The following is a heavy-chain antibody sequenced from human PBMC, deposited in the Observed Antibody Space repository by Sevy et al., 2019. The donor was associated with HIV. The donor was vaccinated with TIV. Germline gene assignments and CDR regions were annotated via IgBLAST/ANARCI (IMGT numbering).Heavy chain of an antibody. D-gene: IGHD2-2*01. Sequence: GESLKISCAASGFTFSSYWMSWVRQAPGKGLEWVANIKQDGSEKYYVDSVKGRFTISRDNAKNSLYLQRNSLRAEDTAVYYWARAETHIVVVPAAKSPLYYYYYMDVWGKGTTVTVSS. V-gene: IGHV3-7*03. CDR2: IKQDGSEK. CDR1: GFTFSSYW. CDR3: ARAETHIVVVPAAKSPLYYYYYMDV. J-gene: IGHJ6*03.